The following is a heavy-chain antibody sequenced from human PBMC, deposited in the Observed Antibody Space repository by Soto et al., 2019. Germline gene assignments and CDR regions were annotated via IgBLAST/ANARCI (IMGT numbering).Heavy chain of an antibody. CDR1: GFTFSSYW. CDR3: VREREFMGTTAHFDF. D-gene: IGHD4-17*01. V-gene: IGHV3-74*01. CDR2: INSDGSGT. J-gene: IGHJ4*02. Sequence: EVQLVESGGGLVQPGGSLRLSCAASGFTFSSYWMHWVRQAPGKGLVWVSRINSDGSGTTYADSVKGRFTISRDNAKNTLYLQMNSLRGEDTAVYYCVREREFMGTTAHFDFWGQGTLVTVSS.